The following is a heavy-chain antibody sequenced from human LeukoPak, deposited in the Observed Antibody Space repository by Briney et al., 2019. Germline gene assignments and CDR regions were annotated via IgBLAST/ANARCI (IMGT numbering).Heavy chain of an antibody. Sequence: PGRSLRLSCAASGFTFSSYGMHWVRQAPGKGLEWVAVIWYDGSNKYYADSVKGRFTLSREKSKNTLYLQMNGLRAEGTAVYVCARAMVRGDTPDYWGQGTLVTVSS. CDR2: IWYDGSNK. V-gene: IGHV3-33*01. CDR3: ARAMVRGDTPDY. CDR1: GFTFSSYG. J-gene: IGHJ4*02. D-gene: IGHD3-10*01.